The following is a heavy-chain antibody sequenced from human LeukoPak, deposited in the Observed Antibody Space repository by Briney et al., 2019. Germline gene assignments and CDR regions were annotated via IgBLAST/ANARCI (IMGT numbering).Heavy chain of an antibody. CDR1: GFTFSSYS. Sequence: GGSLRLSCAASGFTFSSYSMNWVRQAPGKGLEWVSSISSSSSYIYYADSVKGRFTISRDNAKNSLYLQMNSLRAEDTAVYYCARVPEIATAGTIDYWGQGTLVTVSS. V-gene: IGHV3-21*01. CDR2: ISSSSSYI. J-gene: IGHJ4*02. D-gene: IGHD6-13*01. CDR3: ARVPEIATAGTIDY.